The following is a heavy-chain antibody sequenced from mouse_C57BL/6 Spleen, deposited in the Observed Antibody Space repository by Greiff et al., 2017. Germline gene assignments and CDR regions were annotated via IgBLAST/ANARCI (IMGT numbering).Heavy chain of an antibody. CDR3: ATDRPYAVFDY. CDR1: GYTFTDYN. D-gene: IGHD2-12*01. V-gene: IGHV1-22*01. CDR2: INPNNGGT. Sequence: VQLQQSGPELVKPGASVKMSCKASGYTFTDYNMHWVKQSHGKSLEWIGYINPNNGGTSYNQKFKGKATLTVNKSSSTAYMELRSLTSEDSAVYYCATDRPYAVFDYWGQGTTLTVSS. J-gene: IGHJ2*01.